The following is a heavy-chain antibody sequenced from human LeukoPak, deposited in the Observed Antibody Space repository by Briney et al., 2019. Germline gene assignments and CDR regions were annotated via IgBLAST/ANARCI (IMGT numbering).Heavy chain of an antibody. CDR1: GFTVITND. V-gene: IGHV3-53*01. CDR2: LYSDGNK. D-gene: IGHD1-14*01. J-gene: IGHJ4*02. CDR3: ARGVEPLAANTLAY. Sequence: GGSLRLSCAASGFTVITNDMTWVRQAPGKGLEWVSVLYSDGNKKYADSVQGRFTISRDNSKNTLYLEMNSLSPVDTAVYYCARGVEPLAANTLAYWGQGTLVTVSS.